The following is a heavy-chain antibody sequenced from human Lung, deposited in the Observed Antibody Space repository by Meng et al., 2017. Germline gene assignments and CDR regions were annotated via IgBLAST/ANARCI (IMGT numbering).Heavy chain of an antibody. CDR1: AYTFTRYA. V-gene: IGHV7-4-1*02. J-gene: IGHJ4*02. Sequence: QVQLVQSGSELKKPGASVKVSCKAYAYTFTRYAINWVRQAPGQGLEWMGWINTNTGNPTYAQGFTGRFVFSLDTSVSTAFLQISSLKAEDTAVYYCVRDDSSGLYYLDYWGQGTLVTVSS. CDR3: VRDDSSGLYYLDY. CDR2: INTNTGNP. D-gene: IGHD3-22*01.